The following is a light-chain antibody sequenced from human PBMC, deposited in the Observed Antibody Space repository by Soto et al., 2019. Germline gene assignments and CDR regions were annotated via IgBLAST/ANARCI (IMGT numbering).Light chain of an antibody. Sequence: EIVLTQSPGTLSLSPGERATLSCRASQSVSSSYLAWSQQKPGQAPRLLIYGASSRATGIPDRFSGSGSGTDFTLTISRLEPEDFAVYYCQQYGSSPTFGPGTKVDI. CDR2: GAS. CDR3: QQYGSSPT. V-gene: IGKV3-20*01. J-gene: IGKJ3*01. CDR1: QSVSSSY.